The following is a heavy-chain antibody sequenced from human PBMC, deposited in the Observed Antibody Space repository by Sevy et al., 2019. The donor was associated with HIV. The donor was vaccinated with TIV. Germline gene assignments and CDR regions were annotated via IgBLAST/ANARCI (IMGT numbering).Heavy chain of an antibody. CDR1: GGTFSSYA. D-gene: IGHD3-10*01. CDR3: ARAILWFGSQHAGYNWFDP. V-gene: IGHV1-69*06. Sequence: ASVKVSCKASGGTFSSYAISWVRQAPGQGLEWMGGIIPIFGTANYAQKFQGRVTITADKSTGTAYMELSSLRSEDTAVYYCARAILWFGSQHAGYNWFDPWGQGTLVTVSS. J-gene: IGHJ5*02. CDR2: IIPIFGTA.